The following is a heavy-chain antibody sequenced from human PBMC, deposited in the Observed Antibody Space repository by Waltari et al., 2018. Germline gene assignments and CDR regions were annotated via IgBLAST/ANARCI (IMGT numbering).Heavy chain of an antibody. D-gene: IGHD2-21*01. J-gene: IGHJ4*02. CDR1: GFLFRDYA. Sequence: EVQLLESGGGLVQPGGSLRLSCAVSGFLFRDYAMTWVRQAPGKGLEWVALIGSSGAATYYADSVKGRFSISRDNSRNTLYLQMNSLRAEDTAMYYCAKRGAPGELWFFDYWGQGNLVTVSS. V-gene: IGHV3-23*01. CDR2: IGSSGAAT. CDR3: AKRGAPGELWFFDY.